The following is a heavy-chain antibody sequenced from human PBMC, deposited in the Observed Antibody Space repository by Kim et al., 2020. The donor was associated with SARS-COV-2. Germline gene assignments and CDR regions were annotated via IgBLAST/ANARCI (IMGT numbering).Heavy chain of an antibody. V-gene: IGHV4-59*01. J-gene: IGHJ3*02. D-gene: IGHD3-22*01. CDR1: GGSISSYY. CDR2: IYYSGST. Sequence: SETLSLTCTVSGGSISSYYWSWIRQPPGKGLEWIGYIYYSGSTNYNPSLKSRVTISVDTSKNQFSLKLSSVTAADTAVYYCARAETRYYYDSSGYHPVAFDIWGQGTMVTVSS. CDR3: ARAETRYYYDSSGYHPVAFDI.